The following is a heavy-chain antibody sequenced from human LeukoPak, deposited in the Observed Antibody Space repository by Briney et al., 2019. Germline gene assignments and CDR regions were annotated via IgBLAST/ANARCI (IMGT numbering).Heavy chain of an antibody. CDR3: ARDGIAAAGTKYFDY. CDR1: GFTFSSYE. J-gene: IGHJ4*02. V-gene: IGHV3-48*03. Sequence: GGSLRLSCAASGFTFSSYEMNWVRQAPGKGLEWVSYISSSGSTIYYADSVKGRFTISRDNAKNSLYLQMNSLRAEDTAVYYCARDGIAAAGTKYFDYWGQGTLVTVSS. D-gene: IGHD6-13*01. CDR2: ISSSGSTI.